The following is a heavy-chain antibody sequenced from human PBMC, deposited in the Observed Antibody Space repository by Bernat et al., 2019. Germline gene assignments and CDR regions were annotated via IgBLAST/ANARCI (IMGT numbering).Heavy chain of an antibody. J-gene: IGHJ4*02. CDR3: AKWGRTYYYDSSGYSRFDY. D-gene: IGHD3-22*01. Sequence: QVQLVESGGGVVQPGRSLRLSCAASGFTFSSYGMHWVRQAPGKGLEGVAVISYDGSNKYYADSVKGRLTISRDNSKNTLYLQMNSLRAEDTAVYYCAKWGRTYYYDSSGYSRFDYWGQGTLVTVSS. CDR2: ISYDGSNK. CDR1: GFTFSSYG. V-gene: IGHV3-30*18.